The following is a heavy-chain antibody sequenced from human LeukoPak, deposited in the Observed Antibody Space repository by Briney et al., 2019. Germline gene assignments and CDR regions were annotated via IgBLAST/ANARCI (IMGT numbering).Heavy chain of an antibody. CDR2: ISYDGSNK. CDR3: AKLADKDTDANRPFDS. CDR1: GFTFSSYA. V-gene: IGHV3-30-3*02. D-gene: IGHD2-15*01. J-gene: IGHJ4*02. Sequence: GRSLRLSCAASGFTFSSYAMHWVRQAPGKGLEWVAVISYDGSNKYYADSVRGRFTVSRDYSTNTLYLQMTTLRAEDTALYFCAKLADKDTDANRPFDSWGRGTLVTVSS.